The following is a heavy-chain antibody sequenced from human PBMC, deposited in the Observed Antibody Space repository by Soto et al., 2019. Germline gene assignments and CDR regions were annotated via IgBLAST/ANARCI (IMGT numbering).Heavy chain of an antibody. CDR2: ISQTGANT. D-gene: IGHD1-26*01. Sequence: GGSLRLSCFAAGFTFASCGMHWVRQAPGKGLEWVAGISQTGANTYYADSVRGRFIISRDNSRNTVSLEMNSLRGEDSALYYCATEGAKTTWNFDFWGQGTKVTVSS. J-gene: IGHJ4*02. CDR3: ATEGAKTTWNFDF. CDR1: GFTFASCG. V-gene: IGHV3-23*01.